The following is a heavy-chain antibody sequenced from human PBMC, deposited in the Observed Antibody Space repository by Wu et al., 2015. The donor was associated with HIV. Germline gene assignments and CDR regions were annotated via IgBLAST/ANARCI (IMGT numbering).Heavy chain of an antibody. CDR1: GESFIDYY. Sequence: QLQQWGAGVLKPSETLSLTCGVFGESFIDYYWTWVRQPPGQGLEWIGDINHVGSTNYNPSLKSRLTISVDTSKNQFSLNMSPVTAADTAVYFCARGRRIMVPTFGGVIGLGYWGQGALVTVSS. CDR3: ARGRRIMVPTFGGVIGLGY. J-gene: IGHJ4*01. V-gene: IGHV4-34*02. CDR2: INHVGST. D-gene: IGHD3-16*01.